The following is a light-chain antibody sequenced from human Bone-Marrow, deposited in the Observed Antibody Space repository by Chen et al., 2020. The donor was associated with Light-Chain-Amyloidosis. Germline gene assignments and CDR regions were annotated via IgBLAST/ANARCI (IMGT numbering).Light chain of an antibody. J-gene: IGKJ4*01. V-gene: IGKV1-5*03. CDR1: QSISGW. CDR3: QQYKDYSALT. CDR2: KAS. Sequence: DIQMTQSPSTVSASVGDTDAITCRASQSISGWLAWYQQKPGSAPKLLIYKASILERGVPLRFSGSGSGTEFTLSISSLQPDDFATYYCQQYKDYSALTFGGGTKVEIK.